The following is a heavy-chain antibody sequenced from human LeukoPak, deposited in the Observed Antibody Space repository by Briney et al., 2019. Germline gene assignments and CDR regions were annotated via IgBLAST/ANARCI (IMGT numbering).Heavy chain of an antibody. V-gene: IGHV4-4*07. CDR1: GGSISSYY. CDR3: ARLGRGSGWLDY. J-gene: IGHJ4*02. D-gene: IGHD6-19*01. CDR2: IYTSGST. Sequence: PSETLSLTRTVSGGSISSYYWSWIRQPAGKGLEWIGRIYTSGSTIYNPSLKSRVIMSVDTSKNQFSLKLTSVTAADTAVYYCARLGRGSGWLDYWGQGALVTVSS.